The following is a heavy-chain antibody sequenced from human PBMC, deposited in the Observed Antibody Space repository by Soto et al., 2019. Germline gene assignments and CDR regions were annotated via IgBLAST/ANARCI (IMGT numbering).Heavy chain of an antibody. Sequence: ASVKVSCKASGYTFTSYYMHWVRQAPGQGHEWMGIINPSGGSTSYAQKFQGRVTMTRDTSTSTVYMELSSLRSEDTAAYYCARRLQSERVVISHDAFDIWGQGTMLTVSS. CDR3: ARRLQSERVVISHDAFDI. CDR2: INPSGGST. V-gene: IGHV1-46*03. J-gene: IGHJ3*02. D-gene: IGHD3-3*01. CDR1: GYTFTSYY.